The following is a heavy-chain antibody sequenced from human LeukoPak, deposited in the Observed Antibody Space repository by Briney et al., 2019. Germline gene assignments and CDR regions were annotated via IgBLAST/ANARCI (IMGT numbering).Heavy chain of an antibody. J-gene: IGHJ4*02. D-gene: IGHD3-10*01. V-gene: IGHV3-23*01. CDR3: AKHFSYASGGYRDQ. CDR2: INSSGGAT. Sequence: GGSLRVSCAVSGVTFSNYVMSWVRQTPGKGLEWVSTINSSGGATYYADSVKGRFTISRDNSKNTLYLQMNSLRAEDTAIYYCAKHFSYASGGYRDQWGQGTLVTVSS. CDR1: GVTFSNYV.